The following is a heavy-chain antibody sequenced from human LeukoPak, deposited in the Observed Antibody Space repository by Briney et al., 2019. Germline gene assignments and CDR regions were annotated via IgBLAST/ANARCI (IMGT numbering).Heavy chain of an antibody. V-gene: IGHV1-8*03. CDR3: ARDISGGRPDY. CDR1: GYTFSSYD. CDR2: MNPHSGNT. D-gene: IGHD1-20*01. J-gene: IGHJ4*02. Sequence: ASVKVSCKASGYTFSSYDINWVRQATGQGLEWMGWMNPHSGNTGYAQKFQGRLTITKNSSITTAYMELRSLRSDDTAVYYCARDISGGRPDYWGQGTLVTVSS.